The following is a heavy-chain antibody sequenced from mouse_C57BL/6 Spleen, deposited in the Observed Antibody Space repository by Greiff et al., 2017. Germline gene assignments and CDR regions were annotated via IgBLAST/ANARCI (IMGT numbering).Heavy chain of an antibody. CDR3: ARQSPNYCGSSHGY. J-gene: IGHJ2*01. D-gene: IGHD1-1*01. V-gene: IGHV1-82*01. Sequence: VQLVESGPELVKPGASVKISCKASGYAFSSSWMNWVKQRPGKGLEWIGRIYPGDGDTNYNGKFKGKATMTTDKSSSTAYMQLSSLASEDSAVYVRARQSPNYCGSSHGYWGQGTTLTVSS. CDR2: IYPGDGDT. CDR1: GYAFSSSW.